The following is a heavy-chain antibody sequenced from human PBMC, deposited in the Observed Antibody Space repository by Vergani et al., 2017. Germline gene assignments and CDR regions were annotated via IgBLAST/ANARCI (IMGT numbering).Heavy chain of an antibody. V-gene: IGHV1-69*13. CDR2: IIPIFGTA. J-gene: IGHJ3*02. CDR3: ARESRNAFDI. CDR1: GYTLTELS. Sequence: QVQLVQSGAEVKKPGASVKVSCKVSGYTLTELSMHWVRQAPGQGLEWMGGIIPIFGTANYAQKFQGRVTITADESTSTAYMELSSLRSEDTAVYYCARESRNAFDIWGQGTMVTVSS.